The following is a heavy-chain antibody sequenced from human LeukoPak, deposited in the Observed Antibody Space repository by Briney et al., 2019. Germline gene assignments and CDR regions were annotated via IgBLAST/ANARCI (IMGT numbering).Heavy chain of an antibody. D-gene: IGHD3-9*01. Sequence: PSETLSLTCTVSGGSITSYYWSWIRQPPGKGLEWIGYIYDSGSTNYNPSLKSRVTISVDTSKNQFSLKLSSVTAADTAVYYCARTQNYDILTGYYVTAGFDYWGQGTLVTVSS. CDR2: IYDSGST. CDR1: GGSITSYY. V-gene: IGHV4-4*08. J-gene: IGHJ4*02. CDR3: ARTQNYDILTGYYVTAGFDY.